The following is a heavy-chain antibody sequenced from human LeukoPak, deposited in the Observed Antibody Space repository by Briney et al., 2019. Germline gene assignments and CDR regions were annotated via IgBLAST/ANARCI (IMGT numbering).Heavy chain of an antibody. J-gene: IGHJ3*02. CDR3: ARRSYYDSSGYYRLYAFDI. Sequence: ASVKVSCKASGYTFTSYDSNWVRQATGQALEWMGWMNPNSGNTGYAQKFQGRVTMTRNTSISTAYMELSRLRSEDTAVYYCARRSYYDSSGYYRLYAFDIWGQGTMVTGSS. D-gene: IGHD3-22*01. V-gene: IGHV1-8*01. CDR2: MNPNSGNT. CDR1: GYTFTSYD.